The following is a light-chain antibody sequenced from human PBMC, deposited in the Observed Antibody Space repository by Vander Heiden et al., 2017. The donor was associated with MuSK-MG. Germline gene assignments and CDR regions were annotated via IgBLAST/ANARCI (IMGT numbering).Light chain of an antibody. CDR3: QQDYHAPRT. Sequence: DIVMSHSPASLAVSLCERATISYKSSQSVLYNSNNKNYLAWYQQKVGQPPKLLISWASTREPGVPDRLSGRGSGTDFTLTISSLQAEDVAVYYCQQDYHAPRTFGGGTKVEIK. CDR2: WAS. V-gene: IGKV4-1*01. J-gene: IGKJ4*01. CDR1: QSVLYNSNNKNY.